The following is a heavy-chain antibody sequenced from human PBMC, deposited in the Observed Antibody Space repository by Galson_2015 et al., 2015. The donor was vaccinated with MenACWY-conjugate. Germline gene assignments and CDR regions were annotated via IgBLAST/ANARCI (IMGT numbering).Heavy chain of an antibody. CDR1: GFTFSNYA. CDR2: ISASAAST. D-gene: IGHD6-13*01. CDR3: AKGGPYSTSQFDS. Sequence: SLRLSCAVSGFTFSNYAMSWVRQAPRKGLEWVSTISASAASTYSADYVRGRFTISRDNSKNTLYLQMNSLRAEDTALYYCAKGGPYSTSQFDSWGQGTLSPSPQ. V-gene: IGHV3-23*01. J-gene: IGHJ4*02.